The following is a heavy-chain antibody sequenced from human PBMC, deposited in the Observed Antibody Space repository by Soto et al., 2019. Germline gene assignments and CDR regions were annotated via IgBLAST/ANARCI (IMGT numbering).Heavy chain of an antibody. D-gene: IGHD2-15*01. CDR3: AKSLFGGPDI. Sequence: LRLSFAASGFTFSSYAMHWVRQAPGKGLEWVSGISGGGGDTSYADSVRGRFTCSRDNSKNTLYLQMNSLRAEDTALYYCAKSLFGGPDIWGQGTMVTVSS. J-gene: IGHJ3*02. CDR2: ISGGGGDT. CDR1: GFTFSSYA. V-gene: IGHV3-23*01.